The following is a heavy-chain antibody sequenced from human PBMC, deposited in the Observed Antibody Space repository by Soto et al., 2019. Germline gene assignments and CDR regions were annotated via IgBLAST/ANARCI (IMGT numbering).Heavy chain of an antibody. J-gene: IGHJ4*02. Sequence: QVQLQESGPGLVKPSQTLSLTCTVSGGSISRGDYYWSWIRQPPGKGLEWIGYIYYSGSTYYNPSLESRVTISVDTSKNQFSLKLSSVTAADTAVYYCASARGARYFDYWGQGTLVTVSS. D-gene: IGHD2-15*01. CDR2: IYYSGST. V-gene: IGHV4-30-4*01. CDR1: GGSISRGDYY. CDR3: ASARGARYFDY.